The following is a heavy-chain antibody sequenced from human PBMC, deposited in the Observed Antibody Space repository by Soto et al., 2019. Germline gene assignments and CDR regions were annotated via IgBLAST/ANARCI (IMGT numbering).Heavy chain of an antibody. J-gene: IGHJ6*02. CDR1: GGSISSGDYY. V-gene: IGHV4-30-4*01. Sequence: SETLSLTCTVSGGSISSGDYYWSWIRQPPGKGLEWIGYIYYSGSTYYNPSLKSRVTISVDTSKNQFSLKLSSVTAADTAVYYCARDSPRVGEWLYCYYGMDVWGQGTTVTVSS. CDR3: ARDSPRVGEWLYCYYGMDV. D-gene: IGHD3-10*01. CDR2: IYYSGST.